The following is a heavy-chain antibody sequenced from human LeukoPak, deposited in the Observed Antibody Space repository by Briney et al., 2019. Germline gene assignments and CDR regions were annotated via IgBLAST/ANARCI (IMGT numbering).Heavy chain of an antibody. D-gene: IGHD2-2*01. Sequence: GRSLRLSCAASGFTFSSYGMHWVRQAPGKGLEWVAVISYDGSNKYYADSVKGRFTISRDNSKNTLYLQMNSLRAEDTAVYYCARGHGVVPASDDPFDIWGQGTMVTVSS. V-gene: IGHV3-30*03. J-gene: IGHJ3*02. CDR3: ARGHGVVPASDDPFDI. CDR1: GFTFSSYG. CDR2: ISYDGSNK.